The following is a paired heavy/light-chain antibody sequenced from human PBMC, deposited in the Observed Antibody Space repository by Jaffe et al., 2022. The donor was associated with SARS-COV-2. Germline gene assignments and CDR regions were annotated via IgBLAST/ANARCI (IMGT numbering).Heavy chain of an antibody. J-gene: IGHJ4*02. D-gene: IGHD6-19*01. CDR3: ARRHSSGWFPQYNYFDY. CDR2: RYYSGST. V-gene: IGHV4-39*01. Sequence: QVWLQESGPGLLKPSETLSLTCTVSGDSNSDSTYYWGWIRQPPGKGLEWIGSRYYSGSTFYNPSLRSRVTVSEDMSKNQFSLKLTSVTAADTAVYYCARRHSSGWFPQYNYFDYWGRGITVTVSS. CDR1: GDSNSDSTYY.
Light chain of an antibody. V-gene: IGLV2-14*01. CDR3: SSFTSTNPLAV. CDR2: EVS. J-gene: IGLJ1*01. Sequence: QSALTQPASVSGSPGQSITISCNGTSRDIGNYNYVSWYQHHPGKGPKLVIYEVSNRPSGVPDRFSGSKSGNTASLTISGLQAEDEAEYHCSSFTSTNPLAVFGTGTKVTVL. CDR1: SRDIGNYNY.